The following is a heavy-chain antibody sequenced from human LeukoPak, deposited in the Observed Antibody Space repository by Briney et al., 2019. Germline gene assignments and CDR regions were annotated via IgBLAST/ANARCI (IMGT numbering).Heavy chain of an antibody. J-gene: IGHJ4*02. CDR1: GFTFSSYA. CDR2: ISGCGGST. V-gene: IGHV3-23*01. CDR3: AKDRERRGHLYYFDY. Sequence: AGGSLRLSCAASGFTFSSYAMSWVRQAPGKGLEWVSAISGCGGSTYYADSVKGRFTISRDNSKNTLYLQMNSLRAEDTAVYYCAKDRERRGHLYYFDYWGQGTLVTVSS.